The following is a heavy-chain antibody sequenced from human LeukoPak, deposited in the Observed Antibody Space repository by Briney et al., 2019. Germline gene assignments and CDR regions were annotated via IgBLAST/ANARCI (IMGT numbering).Heavy chain of an antibody. V-gene: IGHV1-18*01. Sequence: ASVKVSCKASGSTFTSYGISWVRQAPGQGLEWMGWISAYNGNTNYAQKLQGRVTMTTDTSTSTAYMELRSLRSDDTAVYYCARAYYDSSGYYLVTGWFDPWGQGTLVTVSS. CDR2: ISAYNGNT. CDR3: ARAYYDSSGYYLVTGWFDP. J-gene: IGHJ5*02. CDR1: GSTFTSYG. D-gene: IGHD3-22*01.